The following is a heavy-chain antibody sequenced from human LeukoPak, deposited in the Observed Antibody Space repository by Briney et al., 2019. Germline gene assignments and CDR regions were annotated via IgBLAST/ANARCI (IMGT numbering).Heavy chain of an antibody. Sequence: GGPLRLYCAASGFTFSSYGMHWVRQAPGKGLEWVAVISYDGSNKYYADSVKGRFTISRDNSKNTLYLQMNSLRAEDTAVYYCAKWDGSGSYYFYYYYGMDVWGQGTTVTVSS. CDR3: AKWDGSGSYYFYYYYGMDV. D-gene: IGHD3-10*01. CDR2: ISYDGSNK. V-gene: IGHV3-30*18. J-gene: IGHJ6*02. CDR1: GFTFSSYG.